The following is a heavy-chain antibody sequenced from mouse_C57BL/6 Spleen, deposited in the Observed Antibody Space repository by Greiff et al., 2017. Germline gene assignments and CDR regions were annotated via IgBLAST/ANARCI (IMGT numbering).Heavy chain of an antibody. CDR1: GYAFSSYW. J-gene: IGHJ3*01. D-gene: IGHD2-4*01. V-gene: IGHV1-80*01. Sequence: QVQLQQSGAELVKPGASVKISCKASGYAFSSYWMNWVKQRPGKGLEWIGQIYPGDGYTNYNGKFKGKATLTADKSSSTAYLQLSSLTSEDSAVSFCARGDGLRRAWFAYWGQGTLVTVSA. CDR2: IYPGDGYT. CDR3: ARGDGLRRAWFAY.